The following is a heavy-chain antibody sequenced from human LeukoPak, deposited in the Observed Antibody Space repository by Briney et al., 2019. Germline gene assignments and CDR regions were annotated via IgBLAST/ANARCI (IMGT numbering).Heavy chain of an antibody. V-gene: IGHV3-53*01. D-gene: IGHD3-22*01. CDR3: ARGMLIAAEYFDI. J-gene: IGHJ3*02. CDR1: GFTVSSNY. CDR2: IYSGGST. Sequence: GGSLRLSCAASGFTVSSNYMSWVRQAPGKGLEWVSVIYSGGSTYYADSVKSRFTISRDNSKNTLYLQMNSLRAEDTAVYYCARGMLIAAEYFDIWGQGTMVTVSS.